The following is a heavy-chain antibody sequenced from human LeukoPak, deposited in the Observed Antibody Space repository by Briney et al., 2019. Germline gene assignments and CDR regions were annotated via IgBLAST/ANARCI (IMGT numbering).Heavy chain of an antibody. CDR2: INPNSGGT. D-gene: IGHD2-15*01. CDR1: GYTFTGYY. CDR3: ARGRWYCSGGSCYYYYYGMDV. J-gene: IGHJ6*02. V-gene: IGHV1-2*06. Sequence: ASVKVSCKASGYTFTGYYMHWVRQAPGQGLEWMGRINPNSGGTNYAQKFQGRVTMTRDTSISTAYMELSRLRSDDTAVYYCARGRWYCSGGSCYYYYYGMDVWGQGTTVTVSS.